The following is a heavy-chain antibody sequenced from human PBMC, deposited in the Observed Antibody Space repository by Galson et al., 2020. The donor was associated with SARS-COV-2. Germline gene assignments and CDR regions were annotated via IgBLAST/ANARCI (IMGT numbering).Heavy chain of an antibody. D-gene: IGHD3-10*01. CDR3: AREFITMVRGGMGV. J-gene: IGHJ6*02. CDR1: GGSISSGGYY. V-gene: IGHV4-31*03. CDR2: IYYSGST. Sequence: ASETLSLTCTVSGGSISSGGYYWSWIRQHPGKGLEWIGYIYYSGSTYYNPSLKSRVTISVDTSKNQFSLKLSSVTAADTAVYYCAREFITMVRGGMGVWGQGTTVTVSS.